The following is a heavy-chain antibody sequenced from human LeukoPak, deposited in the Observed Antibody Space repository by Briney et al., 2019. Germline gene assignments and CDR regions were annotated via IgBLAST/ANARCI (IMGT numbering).Heavy chain of an antibody. Sequence: PSETLSLTCAVYGGSFSGYYWSWLRQPPGKGLEWIGEINHSGSTNYNPSLKSRVTISVDTSKNQFSLKLSSVTAADTAVYYCARSRIAVAGTTVDYWGQGTLVTVSS. V-gene: IGHV4-34*01. CDR2: INHSGST. J-gene: IGHJ4*02. CDR3: ARSRIAVAGTTVDY. CDR1: GGSFSGYY. D-gene: IGHD6-19*01.